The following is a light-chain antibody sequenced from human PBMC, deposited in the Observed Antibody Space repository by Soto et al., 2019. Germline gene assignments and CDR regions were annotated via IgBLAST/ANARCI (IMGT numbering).Light chain of an antibody. CDR2: EVT. CDR3: SSYRRSTTYV. V-gene: IGLV2-14*01. CDR1: SSDVGGYEY. Sequence: QSVLTQPASVSGSPGQSITISCTGTSSDVGGYEYVSWYQQHPGKAPKLMIYEVTNRPSGVSNRFSGSKSGNTASLTISGLQAEDEADYYCSSYRRSTTYVFGTGPKLTVL. J-gene: IGLJ1*01.